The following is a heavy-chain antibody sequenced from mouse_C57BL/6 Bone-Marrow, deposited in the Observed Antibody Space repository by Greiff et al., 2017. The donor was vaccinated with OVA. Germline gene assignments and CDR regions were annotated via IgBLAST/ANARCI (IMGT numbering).Heavy chain of an antibody. D-gene: IGHD5-1-1*01. CDR1: GYTFTSYW. CDR3: ARSDTPYYFDY. J-gene: IGHJ2*01. V-gene: IGHV1-59*01. CDR2: IDPSDSYT. Sequence: QVQLQQPGAELVRPGTSVKLSCKASGYTFTSYWMHWVKQRPGQGLEWIGVIDPSDSYTNYNQKFKGKATLTVDTSSSTAYMQLSSLTSEDSAVYYCARSDTPYYFDYLGQGTTLTVSS.